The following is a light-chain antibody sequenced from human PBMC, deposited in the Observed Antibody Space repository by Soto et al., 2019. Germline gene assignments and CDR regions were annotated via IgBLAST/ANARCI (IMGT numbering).Light chain of an antibody. CDR3: TSWTTSTTMI. V-gene: IGLV2-14*03. Sequence: QSVLTQSASVSGSPGQSITISCTGTSSDIDAYNFVSWYQQHPGKAPKLMLYDVNIRPSGVSNRFSGSKSGNTASLTISGLQAEDEADYYCTSWTTSTTMIFGGGTKVTVL. CDR1: SSDIDAYNF. CDR2: DVN. J-gene: IGLJ2*01.